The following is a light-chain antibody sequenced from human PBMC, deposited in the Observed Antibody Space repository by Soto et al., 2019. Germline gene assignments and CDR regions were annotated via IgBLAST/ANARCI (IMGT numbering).Light chain of an antibody. V-gene: IGKV3-20*01. CDR2: GAS. Sequence: EIVLTQSHGTLSLSPGGRATLSCRASQSLSSSYLAWYQQKPGQAPRLLISGASSRATGIPDRFSGSGSGTDFTLTISRLEPEDFAMYYCHQYGISPPVTFGQGTRLEIK. J-gene: IGKJ5*01. CDR3: HQYGISPPVT. CDR1: QSLSSSY.